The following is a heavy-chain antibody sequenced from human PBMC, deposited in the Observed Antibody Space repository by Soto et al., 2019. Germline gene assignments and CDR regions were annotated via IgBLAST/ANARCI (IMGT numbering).Heavy chain of an antibody. J-gene: IGHJ3*01. Sequence: QVQLVQSGAEVKKPGSSVKVSCQASGGSFRRESINWVRQAPGQGPEWMGNILPFFGTADYAQKFQGRLTQTADASTTTVYMELSSLRFEDTAVYYGAREHEFGGNSDAFDVWGEGTMVIVSS. V-gene: IGHV1-69*15. D-gene: IGHD2-15*01. CDR1: GGSFRRES. CDR2: ILPFFGTA. CDR3: AREHEFGGNSDAFDV.